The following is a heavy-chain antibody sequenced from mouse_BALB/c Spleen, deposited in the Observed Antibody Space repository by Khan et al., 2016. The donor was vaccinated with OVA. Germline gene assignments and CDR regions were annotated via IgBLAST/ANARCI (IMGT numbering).Heavy chain of an antibody. CDR1: GYTFTSYT. D-gene: IGHD2-14*01. CDR3: ARRTTGYAMDY. V-gene: IGHV1-4*01. Sequence: QVQLKQSGAELARPGASVKMSCMASGYTFTSYTIHWVQQRPGQGLEWIGYINPRSGYTNYKQKFKDKATLTADNSSSTAYMQLSSLTSEDSAVDYCARRTTGYAMDYWGQGTSVTVSS. J-gene: IGHJ4*01. CDR2: INPRSGYT.